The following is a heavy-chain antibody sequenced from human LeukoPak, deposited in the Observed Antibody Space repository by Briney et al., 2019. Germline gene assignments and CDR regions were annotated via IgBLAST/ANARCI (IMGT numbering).Heavy chain of an antibody. CDR3: ARGFPRYSSSFDP. J-gene: IGHJ5*02. V-gene: IGHV1-8*01. D-gene: IGHD6-13*01. CDR2: MNPNSGNT. CDR1: GYTFTSYD. Sequence: ASVKVSCKTSGYTFTSYDINWVRQATGQGPEWMGWMNPNSGNTGYAQKFQGRVTMTRNTSISTAYMELSSLRSEDTAVYYCARGFPRYSSSFDPWGQGTLVTVSS.